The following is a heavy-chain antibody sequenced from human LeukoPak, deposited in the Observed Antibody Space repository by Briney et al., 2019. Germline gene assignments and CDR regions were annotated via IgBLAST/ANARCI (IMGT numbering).Heavy chain of an antibody. V-gene: IGHV4-4*07. CDR1: GGSISSYY. CDR3: ARSRGVNPLDRFDP. J-gene: IGHJ5*02. D-gene: IGHD3-10*01. CDR2: IYTSGST. Sequence: SETLSLTCTVSGGSISSYYWSWIRQPAGKGLEWIGRIYTSGSTNYNPSLKSRVTMSVDTSKNQFSLKLSSVTAADTAVYYCARSRGVNPLDRFDPWGQGTLVTVSS.